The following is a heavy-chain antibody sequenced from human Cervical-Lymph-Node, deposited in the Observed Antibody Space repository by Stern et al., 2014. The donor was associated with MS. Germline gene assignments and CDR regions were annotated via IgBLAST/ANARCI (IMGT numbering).Heavy chain of an antibody. J-gene: IGHJ3*02. V-gene: IGHV4-59*01. CDR1: GGSISSYY. CDR3: ARMRTPWTQLLPGSDAFDI. Sequence: QVQLQESGPGLVKPSETLSLTCTVSGGSISSYYWSWIRQPPGKGLEWIGYMFYRGSTNYNPSLKSRVTLSVDTSKNQFSLKLSSVTAADPAVYFCARMRTPWTQLLPGSDAFDIWGQGTTVTVSS. CDR2: MFYRGST. D-gene: IGHD2/OR15-2a*01.